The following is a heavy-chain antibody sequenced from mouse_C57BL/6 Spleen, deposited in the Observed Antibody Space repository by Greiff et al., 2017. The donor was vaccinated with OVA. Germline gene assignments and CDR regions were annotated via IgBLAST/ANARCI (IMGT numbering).Heavy chain of an antibody. CDR1: GFNITDYY. V-gene: IGHV14-4*01. Sequence: EVKLVEPGAELVRPGASVKLSCTASGFNITDYYMHWVKQRPGQGLEWIGWIDPENGDTEYASKFTGKATITADTSSNTAYLQLSSLTSEDTAVNYCTPGGTPAGIEYWGQGTSGTVSA. CDR2: IDPENGDT. D-gene: IGHD3-3*01. CDR3: TPGGTPAGIEY. J-gene: IGHJ3*01.